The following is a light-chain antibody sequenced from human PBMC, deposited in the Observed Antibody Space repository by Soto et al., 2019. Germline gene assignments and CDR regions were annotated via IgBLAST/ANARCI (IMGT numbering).Light chain of an antibody. CDR1: SSDVGSYNF. J-gene: IGLJ2*01. Sequence: QSALTQPASVSGSPGQSITISCTGTSSDVGSYNFVSWYQQHPGEAPKLMIFEVSNRPSGISNRFSGSKSGNTASLTISGLQVEDEADYYCTSYTSSSALVVFGGGPKLTVL. CDR2: EVS. V-gene: IGLV2-14*02. CDR3: TSYTSSSALVV.